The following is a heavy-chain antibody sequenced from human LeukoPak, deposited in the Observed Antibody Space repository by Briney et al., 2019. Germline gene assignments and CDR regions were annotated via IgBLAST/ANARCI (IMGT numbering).Heavy chain of an antibody. Sequence: KPSETLSLTCTVSGGSISSYYWSWIRQPPGKGLEWIGYIYYSGSTNYNPSLKRRVTISVDTSKNQFSLKLSSVTAADTAVYYCARSEVAVAGQYDYWGQGTLVTVSS. CDR2: IYYSGST. CDR3: ARSEVAVAGQYDY. V-gene: IGHV4-59*01. CDR1: GGSISSYY. D-gene: IGHD6-19*01. J-gene: IGHJ4*02.